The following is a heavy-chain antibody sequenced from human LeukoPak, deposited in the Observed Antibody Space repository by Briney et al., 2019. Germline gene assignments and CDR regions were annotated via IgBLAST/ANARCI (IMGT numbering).Heavy chain of an antibody. CDR3: ARRRDYDSSGYYRGDAFDI. CDR2: VYPGDIDT. Sequence: GESLKISCKGSGYRFSNYWIAWVRQMPGKGLEWMGIVYPGDIDTRYSPSLQGQVTISADWSISTAYLQWSSLKTSDTAMYYCARRRDYDSSGYYRGDAFDIWGQGTKVTVSS. J-gene: IGHJ3*02. CDR1: GYRFSNYW. V-gene: IGHV5-51*01. D-gene: IGHD3-22*01.